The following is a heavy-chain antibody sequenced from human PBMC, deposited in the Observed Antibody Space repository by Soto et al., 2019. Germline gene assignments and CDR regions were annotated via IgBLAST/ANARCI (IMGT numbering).Heavy chain of an antibody. Sequence: SETLSLTCAVYGGSFSGYYWSWIRQPPGKGLEWIGEINHRGTTNYNPSLKSRVTISVDTSKNQFSLKLSSVTAADTAVYYCARDYPAAYYFDYWGQGTLVTVSS. CDR2: INHRGTT. CDR1: GGSFSGYY. V-gene: IGHV4-34*01. D-gene: IGHD2-2*01. J-gene: IGHJ4*02. CDR3: ARDYPAAYYFDY.